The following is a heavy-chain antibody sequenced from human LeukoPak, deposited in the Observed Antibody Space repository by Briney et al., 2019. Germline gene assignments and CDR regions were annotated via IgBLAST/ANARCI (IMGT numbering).Heavy chain of an antibody. V-gene: IGHV4-39*01. CDR1: GVSIRSTSYY. Sequence: PSETLSLTCTVSGVSIRSTSYYRGWIRQPPGKGLEWIGSIYFSGNTYYNPSLKTRVTISIDTSKNQFSLKLTSVTAADTAIFYCASGYFVHTFDFWGQGTLGTVSS. D-gene: IGHD2-2*03. CDR2: IYFSGNT. CDR3: ASGYFVHTFDF. J-gene: IGHJ4*02.